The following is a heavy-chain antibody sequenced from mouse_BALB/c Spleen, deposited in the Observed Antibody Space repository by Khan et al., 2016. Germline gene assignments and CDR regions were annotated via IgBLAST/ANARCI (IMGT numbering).Heavy chain of an antibody. CDR3: GRGTTVVARAMDY. CDR2: ISYSGST. Sequence: EVQLQESGPGLVKPSQSLSLTCTVTGYSITSDYAWNWIRQFPGNKLEWMGYISYSGSTSYNPSLKSRISITRDTSKNQFFLQLNSVTTEDTATYYCGRGTTVVARAMDYWGQGTSVTVSS. CDR1: GYSITSDYA. D-gene: IGHD1-1*01. V-gene: IGHV3-2*02. J-gene: IGHJ4*01.